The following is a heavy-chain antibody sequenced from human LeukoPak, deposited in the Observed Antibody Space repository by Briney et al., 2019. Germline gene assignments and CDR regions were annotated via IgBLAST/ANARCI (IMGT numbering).Heavy chain of an antibody. V-gene: IGHV3-7*03. J-gene: IGHJ4*02. D-gene: IGHD6-19*01. CDR1: GFTFSSYW. Sequence: GGSLRLSCAASGFTFSSYWMGWVRQAPGEGLEWVAKINQDGTEKAYVDSVRGRFTISRDNAKNSLYLQMNSLRAEDTAVYYCARDPGYSSGWGKGYFDYWGQGTLVTVSS. CDR2: INQDGTEK. CDR3: ARDPGYSSGWGKGYFDY.